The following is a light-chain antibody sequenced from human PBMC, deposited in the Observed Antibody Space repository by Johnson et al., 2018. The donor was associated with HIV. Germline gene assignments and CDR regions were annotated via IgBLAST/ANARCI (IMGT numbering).Light chain of an antibody. CDR1: SSNIGNNY. J-gene: IGLJ1*01. Sequence: QSVLTQPPSVSAAPGQKVTISCSGSSSNIGNNYVSWYKHLPGTAPKLLIYDNNKRPSGIPDRFSGSKSGTSATLGITGLPTGDEADYYCGTWDSSLSSYVFGTGTKVTVL. CDR3: GTWDSSLSSYV. V-gene: IGLV1-51*01. CDR2: DNN.